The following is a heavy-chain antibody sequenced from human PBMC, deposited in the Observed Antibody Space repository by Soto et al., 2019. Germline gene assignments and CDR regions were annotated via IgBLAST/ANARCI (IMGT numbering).Heavy chain of an antibody. J-gene: IGHJ6*02. CDR3: ARHLPRYCSGGSCYSFAGGYYGMDV. V-gene: IGHV5-10-1*01. CDR2: IDPSDSYT. D-gene: IGHD2-15*01. CDR1: GYSFTNYW. Sequence: PGESLKISCKGSGYSFTNYWISWVRQMPGKGLERMGRIDPSDSYTNYSPSFQGHVTISADKSISTAYLQWSSLKASDTAMYYCARHLPRYCSGGSCYSFAGGYYGMDVWGQGTTVTVSS.